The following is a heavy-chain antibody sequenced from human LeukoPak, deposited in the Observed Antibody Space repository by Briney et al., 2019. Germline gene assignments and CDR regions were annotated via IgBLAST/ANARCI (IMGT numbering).Heavy chain of an antibody. CDR2: IKQDGSEK. CDR1: GFTISSYW. D-gene: IGHD4-17*01. J-gene: IGHJ4*02. CDR3: ARTNPVYGDYDY. V-gene: IGHV3-7*03. Sequence: GGSLRLSCAASGFTISSYWMTWVRQAPGQGLEWVAEIKQDGSEKNYVDSVKGRFTISRDNAKNSLYLQMNSLRPDDTAVHYCARTNPVYGDYDYWGQGTLVTVSS.